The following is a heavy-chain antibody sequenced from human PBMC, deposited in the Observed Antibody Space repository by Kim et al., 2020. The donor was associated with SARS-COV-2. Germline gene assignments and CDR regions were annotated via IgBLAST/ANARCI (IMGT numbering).Heavy chain of an antibody. CDR2: T. CDR3: TRDLGRWFIDY. D-gene: IGHD2-15*01. J-gene: IGHJ4*02. Sequence: TYYNPTLKSLVTISLDTSRNQFSLKLTSVTAADTAVYYCTRDLGRWFIDYWGQGMLVAVSA. V-gene: IGHV4-39*07.